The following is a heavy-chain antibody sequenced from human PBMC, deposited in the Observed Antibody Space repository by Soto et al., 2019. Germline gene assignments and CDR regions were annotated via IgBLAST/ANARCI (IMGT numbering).Heavy chain of an antibody. CDR1: GDSISSGGYY. D-gene: IGHD1-26*01. J-gene: IGHJ4*02. CDR3: AIRVGTTFDY. CDR2: IYHSGTT. Sequence: QVQLQESGPGLVKPSQTLSLTCTVSGDSISSGGYYWSWIRQHPGKGLEWIGYIYHSGTTYYNPSLESRVTISVDTSESQFSRMMTSVTAADTAVYYCAIRVGTTFDYWGQGTLATVYS. V-gene: IGHV4-31*03.